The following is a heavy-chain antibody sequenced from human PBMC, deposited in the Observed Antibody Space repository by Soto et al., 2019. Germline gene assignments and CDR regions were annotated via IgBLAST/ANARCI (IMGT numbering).Heavy chain of an antibody. J-gene: IGHJ4*02. Sequence: QVQLVESGGGVVQPGRSLRLSCAASGFTFSSYAMHWVRQAPGKGPEWVAVISYDGSNKYYADSVKGLFAISRDNSKNTTYMQMNRLRTEDTAVYYCARDHQSPSLLWFGEGTDYWGQGTLVTVSS. CDR1: GFTFSSYA. D-gene: IGHD3-10*01. CDR2: ISYDGSNK. CDR3: ARDHQSPSLLWFGEGTDY. V-gene: IGHV3-30*09.